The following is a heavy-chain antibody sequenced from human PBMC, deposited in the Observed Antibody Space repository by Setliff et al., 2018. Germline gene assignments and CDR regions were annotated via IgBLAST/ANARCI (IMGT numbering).Heavy chain of an antibody. CDR2: ISPVGST. V-gene: IGHV4-34*01. D-gene: IGHD3-9*01. CDR3: ARAPRYFDPTGSYFDY. J-gene: IGHJ4*02. Sequence: SETLSLTCGVSGGSGSFSAYYWSWIRQPPGKGLEWIGEISPVGSTIYNPSLRGRVTMSVDTSNKRFSLNLTSVTAADTAVYYCARAPRYFDPTGSYFDYWGQGTLVTVSS. CDR1: GGSGSFSAYY.